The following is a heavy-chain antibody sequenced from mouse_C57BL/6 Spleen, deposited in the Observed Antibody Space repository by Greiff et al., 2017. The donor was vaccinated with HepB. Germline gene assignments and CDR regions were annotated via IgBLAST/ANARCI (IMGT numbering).Heavy chain of an antibody. CDR1: GFTFSSYA. V-gene: IGHV5-4*01. J-gene: IGHJ2*01. D-gene: IGHD2-3*01. CDR2: ISDGGSYT. Sequence: EVQLVESGGGLVKPGGSLKLSCAASGFTFSSYAMSWVRQTPEKRLEWVATISDGGSYTYYPDNVKGRFTISRDNAKNNLYLQMSHLKSEDTAMYYCARNGYYGGFDYWGQGTTLTVSS. CDR3: ARNGYYGGFDY.